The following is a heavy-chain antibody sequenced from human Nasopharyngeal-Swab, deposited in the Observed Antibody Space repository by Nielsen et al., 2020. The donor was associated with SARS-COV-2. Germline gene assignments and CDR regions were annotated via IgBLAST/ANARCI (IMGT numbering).Heavy chain of an antibody. J-gene: IGHJ3*02. D-gene: IGHD3-22*01. CDR1: GFTHAYV. CDR2: DGSSQ. Sequence: SCTAPGFTHAYVIHWVRQAPGQGLEWVAVDGSSQQYADSVKGRFTISRDNSKNTLYPEMNSLRTEDTAVYYCAREGGDDSAGGHAFDIWGQGTMVTVSS. V-gene: IGHV3-30-3*01. CDR3: AREGGDDSAGGHAFDI.